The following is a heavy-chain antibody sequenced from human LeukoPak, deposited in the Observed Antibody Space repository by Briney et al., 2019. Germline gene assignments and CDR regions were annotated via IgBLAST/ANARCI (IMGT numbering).Heavy chain of an antibody. CDR1: GYTFTSYG. CDR3: ARGSNTRYYYDSSGPDDAFDI. Sequence: ASVKVSCKASGYTFTSYGISWVRQAPGQGLEWMGWISGYNGNTNYAQKLQGRVTMTTDTSTSTAYMELRSLRSDDTAVYYCARGSNTRYYYDSSGPDDAFDIWGQGTMVTVSS. CDR2: ISGYNGNT. J-gene: IGHJ3*02. D-gene: IGHD3-22*01. V-gene: IGHV1-18*01.